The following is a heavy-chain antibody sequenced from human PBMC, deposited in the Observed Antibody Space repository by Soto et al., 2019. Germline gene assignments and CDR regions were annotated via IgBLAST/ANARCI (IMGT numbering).Heavy chain of an antibody. CDR1: GFTFSSYG. Sequence: QVQLVESGGGVVQPGRSLRLSCAASGFTFSSYGMHWVRQAPGKGLEWVAVISYDGRNKYYADSVKGRFTISRDNSKNTLYLQMNSLRAEDTAVYYCAKDGQYYYYGMDVWGQGTTVTVSS. CDR3: AKDGQYYYYGMDV. CDR2: ISYDGRNK. V-gene: IGHV3-30*18. J-gene: IGHJ6*02.